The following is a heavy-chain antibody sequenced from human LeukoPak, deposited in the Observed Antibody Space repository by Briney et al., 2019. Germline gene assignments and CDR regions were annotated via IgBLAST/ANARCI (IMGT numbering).Heavy chain of an antibody. CDR3: AKQLGYCSDGSCYFPY. V-gene: IGHV3-23*01. CDR2: ISNNGGYT. J-gene: IGHJ4*02. D-gene: IGHD2-15*01. CDR1: GFTFSDYY. Sequence: GGSLRLSCAGSGFTFSDYYMSWVRQAPGKGLEWVSAISNNGGYTYYADSVQGRFTISRDNSKSTLCLQMNSLRAEDTAVYYCAKQLGYCSDGSCYFPYWGQGTLVTVSS.